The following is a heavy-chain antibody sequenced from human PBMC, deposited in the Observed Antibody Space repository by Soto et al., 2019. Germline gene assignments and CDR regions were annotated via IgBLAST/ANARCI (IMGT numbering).Heavy chain of an antibody. J-gene: IGHJ6*02. Sequence: GASVKVSCKASGYTFTSYGISWVRQAPGQGLEWMGWISAYNGNTNYAQKLQGRVTMTTDTSTSTAYMELRSLRSDDTAVYYCARDPGGGWYGNYYYYYGMDVWGQGTTVTVYS. CDR3: ARDPGGGWYGNYYYYYGMDV. CDR1: GYTFTSYG. V-gene: IGHV1-18*04. D-gene: IGHD6-19*01. CDR2: ISAYNGNT.